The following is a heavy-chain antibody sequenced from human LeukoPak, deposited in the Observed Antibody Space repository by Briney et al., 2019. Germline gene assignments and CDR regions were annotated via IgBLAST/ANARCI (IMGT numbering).Heavy chain of an antibody. V-gene: IGHV3-33*06. J-gene: IGHJ3*02. CDR2: IWYDGSNA. CDR3: AKSRWETYAVRAFDI. D-gene: IGHD1-26*01. CDR1: GFTLSTSG. Sequence: GSLRLSCAASGFTLSTSGMYWVRQAPGKGLEWVALIWYDGSNAQYADSVKGRFTISRDNPKNALYLQMNSLRAEDTAVYYCAKSRWETYAVRAFDIWGQGTMVTFSS.